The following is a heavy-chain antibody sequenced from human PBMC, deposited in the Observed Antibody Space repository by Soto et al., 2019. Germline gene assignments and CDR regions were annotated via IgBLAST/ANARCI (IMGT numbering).Heavy chain of an antibody. J-gene: IGHJ6*02. CDR3: AREGYCSGGSCYTGYYSGMDV. CDR1: GGSISSGGYY. CDR2: IYYSGST. Sequence: QVQLQESGPGLVKPSQTLSLTCTVSGGSISSGGYYWSWIRQHPGKGLEWIGYIYYSGSTYYNPSLKSRVTISVDTSKNQFSLKLSSVTAADTAVYYCAREGYCSGGSCYTGYYSGMDVWGQGTTVTVSS. V-gene: IGHV4-31*03. D-gene: IGHD2-15*01.